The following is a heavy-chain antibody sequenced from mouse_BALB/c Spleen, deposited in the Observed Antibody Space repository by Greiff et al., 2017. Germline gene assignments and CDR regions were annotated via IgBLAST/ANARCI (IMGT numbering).Heavy chain of an antibody. D-gene: IGHD2-1*01. Sequence: VQVVESGPGLVAPSQSLSITCTVSGFSLTGFGVNWVRQPPGKGLEWLGMIWGDGSTDYNSALKSRLSISKDNSKSQVFLKMNSLQTDDTARYYCARGPPLYYNAMDYWGQGTSVTVSS. CDR1: GFSLTGFG. J-gene: IGHJ4*01. CDR3: ARGPPLYYNAMDY. CDR2: IWGDGST. V-gene: IGHV2-6-7*01.